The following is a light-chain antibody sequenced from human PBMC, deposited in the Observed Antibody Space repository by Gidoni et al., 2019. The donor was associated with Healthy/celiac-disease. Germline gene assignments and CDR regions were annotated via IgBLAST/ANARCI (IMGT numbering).Light chain of an antibody. CDR2: KAS. V-gene: IGKV1-5*03. CDR1: QSISSW. J-gene: IGKJ1*01. Sequence: DIQMTQSPSTLSASVGDRVTITCRASQSISSWLAWYQQKPGKAPKLLIYKASSLESGVPSRFSGTLTISSLQPDDFATYYCQQYNSYSPWTFGQGTKVEIK. CDR3: QQYNSYSPWT.